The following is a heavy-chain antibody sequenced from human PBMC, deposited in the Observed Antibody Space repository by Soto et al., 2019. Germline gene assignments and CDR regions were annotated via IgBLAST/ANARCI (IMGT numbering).Heavy chain of an antibody. J-gene: IGHJ4*02. CDR1: GYTFTSYG. CDR3: ARSLYPYSSSSDLVDY. D-gene: IGHD6-13*01. Sequence: QVQLVQSGAEVKKPGASVKVSCKASGYTFTSYGISWVRQAPGQGLEWMGWISAYNGNTNYAQKLQGRVTMTTDTSTSTAHMELRSLRSDDTAVYYCARSLYPYSSSSDLVDYWGQGTLVTVSS. V-gene: IGHV1-18*01. CDR2: ISAYNGNT.